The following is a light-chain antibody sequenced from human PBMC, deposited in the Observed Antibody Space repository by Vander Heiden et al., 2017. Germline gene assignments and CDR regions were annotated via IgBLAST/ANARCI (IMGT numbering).Light chain of an antibody. V-gene: IGKV3-11*01. CDR2: DAS. Sequence: DIVLTQSPPTVSVSPGDRATLSCRASQRISSYLAWYQQKPGKAPRLLIHDASSRDNGIPARFSGSGSGTDFTLTISSLEPEDFAVYYCQQASDWPPFTFGEGTRVEIK. CDR1: QRISSY. J-gene: IGKJ5*01. CDR3: QQASDWPPFT.